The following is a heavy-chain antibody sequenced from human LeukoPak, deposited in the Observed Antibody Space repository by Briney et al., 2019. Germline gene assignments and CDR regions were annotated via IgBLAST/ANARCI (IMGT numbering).Heavy chain of an antibody. V-gene: IGHV1-8*01. CDR3: ARDLSSSSSSYYYYYMDV. Sequence: ASGKVSCKASGYTFTSYDINWVRQATGQGLEWMGWMNPNSGNTGYAQKFQGRVTMTRDMSTSTAYMELSSLRSEDTAVYYCARDLSSSSSSYYYYYMDVWGKGTTVTVSS. D-gene: IGHD6-6*01. CDR2: MNPNSGNT. J-gene: IGHJ6*03. CDR1: GYTFTSYD.